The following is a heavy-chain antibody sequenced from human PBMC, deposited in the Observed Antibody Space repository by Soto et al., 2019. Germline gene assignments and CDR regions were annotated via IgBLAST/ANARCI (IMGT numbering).Heavy chain of an antibody. V-gene: IGHV1-3*01. J-gene: IGHJ4*02. CDR2: INAGNGNT. CDR3: ARGLGGYYPPFDY. D-gene: IGHD3-22*01. Sequence: ASVKVSCTASGYTFTSYDINWVRQAPGQRLEWMGWINAGNGNTKYSQKFQGRVTITRDTSASTAYMELSSLRSEDTAVYCCARGLGGYYPPFDYWGQGTLVTVSS. CDR1: GYTFTSYD.